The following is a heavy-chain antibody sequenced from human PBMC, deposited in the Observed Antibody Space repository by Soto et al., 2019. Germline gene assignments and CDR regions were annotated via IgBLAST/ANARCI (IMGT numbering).Heavy chain of an antibody. CDR1: GFTFSSYW. CDR2: IKQDGSEK. Sequence: GGSLRLSCAASGFTFSSYWMSWVRQAPGKGLEWVANIKQDGSEKYYVDSVKGRFTISRDNAKNSLYLQMNSLRAEDTAVYYCARLSGIVVVPAAIPIAFDIWGQGTMVTVSS. D-gene: IGHD2-2*01. CDR3: ARLSGIVVVPAAIPIAFDI. J-gene: IGHJ3*02. V-gene: IGHV3-7*01.